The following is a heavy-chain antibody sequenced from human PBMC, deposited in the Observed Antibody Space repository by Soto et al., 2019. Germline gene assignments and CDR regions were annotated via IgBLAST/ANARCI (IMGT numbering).Heavy chain of an antibody. J-gene: IGHJ6*02. Sequence: SQTLSLTCAISGDSVSINSAAWNWIRQSPSRGLEWLGRTYYRSKWYNDYAVSVKSRITINPDTSKNQFSLQLNSVTPEDTAVYYCARDLGDIYFDSHPLDYYYGMDVWGQGTTVTVSS. CDR3: ARDLGDIYFDSHPLDYYYGMDV. D-gene: IGHD3-9*01. CDR1: GDSVSINSAA. V-gene: IGHV6-1*01. CDR2: TYYRSKWYN.